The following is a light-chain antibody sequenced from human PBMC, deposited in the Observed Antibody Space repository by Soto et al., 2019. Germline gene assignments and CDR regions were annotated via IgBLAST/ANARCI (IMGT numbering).Light chain of an antibody. Sequence: EIVLTQSPATLSVSPGERATLSCRAGHSVTSNLPWYQRKPGQAPRLLIYHASTRGTGVPDRFSGSGSGTEFTLTISRLQSEDFAVYYCQQYTYWPLTFGLGTKVEIE. CDR3: QQYTYWPLT. CDR1: HSVTSN. V-gene: IGKV3-15*01. J-gene: IGKJ1*01. CDR2: HAS.